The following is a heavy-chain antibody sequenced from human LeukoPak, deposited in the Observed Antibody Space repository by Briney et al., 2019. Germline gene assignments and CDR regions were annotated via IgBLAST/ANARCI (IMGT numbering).Heavy chain of an antibody. CDR1: GFTFSSYN. CDR3: ARDLGMVRGVTV. J-gene: IGHJ4*02. V-gene: IGHV3-21*01. CDR2: ITSGSSYI. Sequence: GGSLRLSCAASGFTFSSYNMNWVRQAPGQGLEWVSSITSGSSYIYYADSVKGRFTISRDNAKNTLYLQMNSLRAEDTAVYYCARDLGMVRGVTVWGQGTLVTVSS. D-gene: IGHD3-10*01.